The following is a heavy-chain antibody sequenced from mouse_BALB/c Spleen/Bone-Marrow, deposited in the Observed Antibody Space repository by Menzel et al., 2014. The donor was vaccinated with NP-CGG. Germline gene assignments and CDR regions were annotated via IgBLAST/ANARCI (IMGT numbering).Heavy chain of an antibody. CDR3: ARFDGYYSLYFDV. CDR2: INPYNDGT. Sequence: VQLKESGPELVQPGASVKMSCKASGYIFTGYIMQWVKQKPGQGLEWIGYINPYNDGTKYNEKFKGKATLTSDKSSSTAYMGLSSLTSEESAVYYCARFDGYYSLYFDVWGAETTVTVSS. J-gene: IGHJ1*01. CDR1: GYIFTGYI. V-gene: IGHV1-14*01. D-gene: IGHD2-3*01.